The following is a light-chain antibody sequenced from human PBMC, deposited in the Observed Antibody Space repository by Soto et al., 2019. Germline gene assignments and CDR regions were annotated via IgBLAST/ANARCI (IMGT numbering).Light chain of an antibody. CDR2: LAS. V-gene: IGKV1-39*01. J-gene: IGKJ4*01. Sequence: DIQMTQSPSSLSASVGDRVTITCRASQSINSYLNWYQKKPGKAPKLLIYLASNLQGGVPSRFSGSGSGTDFTLTITSLQPEDCGTYYCQQSYSLPTFGGGTEVEIK. CDR3: QQSYSLPT. CDR1: QSINSY.